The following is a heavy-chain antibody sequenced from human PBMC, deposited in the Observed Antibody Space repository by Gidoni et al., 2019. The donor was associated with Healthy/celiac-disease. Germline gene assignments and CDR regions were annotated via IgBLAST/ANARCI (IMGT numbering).Heavy chain of an antibody. V-gene: IGHV3-30*18. CDR1: GFTFSRYG. J-gene: IGHJ4*02. Sequence: QVQLVESGGGVVQPGRSLRLSCAASGFTFSRYGMHWVRQAPGKGLEWVAVISYDGSNKYYADSVKGRFTISRDNSKNTLYLQMNSLRAEDTAVYYCANGYYDFWSGYGDTSQRPLYWGQGTLVTVSS. D-gene: IGHD3-3*01. CDR2: ISYDGSNK. CDR3: ANGYYDFWSGYGDTSQRPLY.